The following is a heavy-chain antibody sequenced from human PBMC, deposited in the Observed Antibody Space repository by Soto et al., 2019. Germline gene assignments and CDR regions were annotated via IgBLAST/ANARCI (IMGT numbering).Heavy chain of an antibody. Sequence: PSETLSLTCTVSGGSISSYYWSWIRQPPGKGLEWIGYIYYSGSTNYNPSLKSRVTISVDTSKNQFSLKLSSVTAADTAVYYCARHVDYYDSSGYYYPFDYWGQGTLVTVS. CDR3: ARHVDYYDSSGYYYPFDY. CDR1: GGSISSYY. J-gene: IGHJ4*02. V-gene: IGHV4-59*08. CDR2: IYYSGST. D-gene: IGHD3-22*01.